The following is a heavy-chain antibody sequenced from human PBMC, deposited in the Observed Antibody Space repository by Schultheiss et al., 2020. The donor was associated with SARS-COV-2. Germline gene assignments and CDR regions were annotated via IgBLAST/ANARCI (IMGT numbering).Heavy chain of an antibody. CDR3: AHSPVIVVVPAALYFDY. D-gene: IGHD2-2*01. CDR2: ISSSGSTI. CDR1: GFTFSDYY. Sequence: GGSLRLSCAASGFTFSDYYMSWIRQAPGKGLEWVSYISSSGSTIYYADSVKGRFTISRDNAKNSLYLQMNSLRAEDTAVYYCAHSPVIVVVPAALYFDYWGQGTLVTVSS. J-gene: IGHJ4*02. V-gene: IGHV3-11*01.